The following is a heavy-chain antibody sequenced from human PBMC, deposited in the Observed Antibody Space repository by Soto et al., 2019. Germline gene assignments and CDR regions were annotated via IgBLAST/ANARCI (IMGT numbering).Heavy chain of an antibody. D-gene: IGHD3-22*01. CDR1: GFTFSSYA. V-gene: IGHV3-23*01. J-gene: IGHJ4*02. CDR3: AKDRSIVVVIPYFDY. Sequence: PGGSLRLSCAASGFTFSSYAMSWVRQAPGKGLEWVSAISGSGGSTYYADSVKGRFTISRDNSKNTLYLQMNSLRAEDTAVYYCAKDRSIVVVIPYFDYWGQGTLVTVSS. CDR2: ISGSGGST.